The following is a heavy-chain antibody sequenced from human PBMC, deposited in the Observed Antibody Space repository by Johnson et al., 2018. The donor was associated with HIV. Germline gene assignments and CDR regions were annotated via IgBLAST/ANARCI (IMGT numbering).Heavy chain of an antibody. D-gene: IGHD1-1*01. CDR1: GFTVSSNY. CDR3: TTGLYWNDAFDI. CDR2: IRYDGSNK. J-gene: IGHJ3*02. V-gene: IGHV3-30*02. Sequence: QVQLVESGGGLIQPGGSLRLSCAASGFTVSSNYMSWVRQAPGKGLEWVAFIRYDGSNKYYADSVKGRFTISRDNSKNTLYLQMTGLKTEDTAVYYCTTGLYWNDAFDIWGQGTMVTVSS.